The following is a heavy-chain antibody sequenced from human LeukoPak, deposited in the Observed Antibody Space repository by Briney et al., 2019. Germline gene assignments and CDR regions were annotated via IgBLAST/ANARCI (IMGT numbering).Heavy chain of an antibody. CDR1: GGTFSSYA. J-gene: IGHJ4*02. D-gene: IGHD3-10*01. CDR2: IIPIFGTA. CDR3: ARAWDMGSGSSPFDY. Sequence: SVKVSRKASGGTFSSYAISWVRQAPGQGLEWMGGIIPIFGTANYAQKFQGRATITADKSTSTAYMELSSLRSEDTAVYYCARAWDMGSGSSPFDYWGQGTLVTVSS. V-gene: IGHV1-69*06.